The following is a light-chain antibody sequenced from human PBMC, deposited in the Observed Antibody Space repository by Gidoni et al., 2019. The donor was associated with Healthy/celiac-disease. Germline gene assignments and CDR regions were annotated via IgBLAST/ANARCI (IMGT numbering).Light chain of an antibody. J-gene: IGKJ1*01. CDR2: GAS. CDR1: QSVSSN. V-gene: IGKV3-15*01. Sequence: EIVMTQSPVTLSVSPGERATLSCRASQSVSSNLAWYQQKAGQAPRLLIYGASTRATGIPARFSGSGSGTEFTLTISSLQSEDFAVYYCQQYNNWPPWTFGQGTKVDIK. CDR3: QQYNNWPPWT.